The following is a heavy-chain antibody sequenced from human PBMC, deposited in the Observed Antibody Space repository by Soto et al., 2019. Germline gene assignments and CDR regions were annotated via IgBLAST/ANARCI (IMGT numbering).Heavy chain of an antibody. D-gene: IGHD5-12*01. Sequence: EVQLLESGGDLIQPGGSLRLSCAASGFTFSSKSFTWVRQAPGKGLEYVSGISIGGDKTWHADSVKGRFTVSRHNSKNTVYLQMNSLRVDDTAVYYCAKWDGYGDHWGQGTLVTVSS. CDR1: GFTFSSKS. CDR2: ISIGGDKT. CDR3: AKWDGYGDH. J-gene: IGHJ5*02. V-gene: IGHV3-23*01.